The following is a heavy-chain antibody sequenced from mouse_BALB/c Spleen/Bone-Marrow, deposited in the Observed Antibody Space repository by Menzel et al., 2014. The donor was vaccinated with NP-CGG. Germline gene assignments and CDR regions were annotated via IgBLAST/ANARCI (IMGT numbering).Heavy chain of an antibody. J-gene: IGHJ2*01. Sequence: DVQLVESGGGLVKPGGSLKLSCAASGFTFSSYAMSWVRQTPEKRLEWVATISSGGSYTYYPDSVKGRFTISRDNAKNTLYLQMSSLRSEETAMYYCARHGITRLLDYWGQGTTLTVSS. CDR2: ISSGGSYT. CDR1: GFTFSSYA. V-gene: IGHV5-9-3*01. CDR3: ARHGITRLLDY. D-gene: IGHD2-4*01.